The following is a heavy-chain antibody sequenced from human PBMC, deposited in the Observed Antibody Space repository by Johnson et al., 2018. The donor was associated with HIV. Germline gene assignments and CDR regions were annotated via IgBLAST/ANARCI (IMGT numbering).Heavy chain of an antibody. V-gene: IGHV3-30-3*01. CDR3: ARVKVATINAVDI. Sequence: QVQLVESGGGVVQPGRSLRLSCAASGFTFSSYAMHWVRQAPGKGLEWVAVISYDGSNKYYADSVKGRFTISRDNSKSTLYLQMNSLRAEDTAVYYCARVKVATINAVDIWGQGTMVTVSS. J-gene: IGHJ3*02. D-gene: IGHD5-12*01. CDR2: ISYDGSNK. CDR1: GFTFSSYA.